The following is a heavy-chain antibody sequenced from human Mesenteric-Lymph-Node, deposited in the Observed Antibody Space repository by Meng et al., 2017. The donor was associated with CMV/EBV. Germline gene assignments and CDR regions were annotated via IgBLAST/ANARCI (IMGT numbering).Heavy chain of an antibody. CDR2: IYDAGSK. D-gene: IGHD2-21*01. CDR1: GFIVSSNY. CDR3: TREKSAYCGGDCFTFDF. J-gene: IGHJ4*02. V-gene: IGHV3-53*01. Sequence: GESLKISCAASGFIVSSNYMSWVRQAPGKGLEWVSVIYDAGSKYYADSVKGRFTISRDNAKNSLYLQMNSLRAEDTAVYYCTREKSAYCGGDCFTFDFWGQGTLVTVSS.